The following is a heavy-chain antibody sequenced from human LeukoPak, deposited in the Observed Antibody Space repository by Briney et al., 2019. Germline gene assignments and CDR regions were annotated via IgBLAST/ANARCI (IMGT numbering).Heavy chain of an antibody. V-gene: IGHV3-48*01. D-gene: IGHD6-19*01. J-gene: IGHJ4*02. Sequence: PGGSLRLSCAASGFTFSSYGMHWVRQAPGKGLEWVSFITSSSTAIFYADSVKGRFSISRDKAKNSVYLQMDSLRAEDTAVYYCARDHRETSGLYAGFDYWGQGTPVTVSS. CDR2: ITSSSTAI. CDR3: ARDHRETSGLYAGFDY. CDR1: GFTFSSYG.